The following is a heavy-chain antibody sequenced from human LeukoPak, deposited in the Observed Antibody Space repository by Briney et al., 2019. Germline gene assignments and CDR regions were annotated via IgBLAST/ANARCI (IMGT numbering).Heavy chain of an antibody. V-gene: IGHV4-34*01. Sequence: PSETLSLTCAVYGGSFSGYYWSWIRQPPGKGLEWIGEINHSGSTNYNPSLKSRVTISVDTSKNQFTLKLSSVTAADTAVYYCARAPTGDNWFDPWGQGTLVTVSS. D-gene: IGHD4-17*01. J-gene: IGHJ5*02. CDR2: INHSGST. CDR3: ARAPTGDNWFDP. CDR1: GGSFSGYY.